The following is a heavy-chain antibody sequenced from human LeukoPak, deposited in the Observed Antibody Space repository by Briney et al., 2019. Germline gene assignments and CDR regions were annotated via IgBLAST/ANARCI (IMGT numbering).Heavy chain of an antibody. CDR3: AFQWDPHGYFDY. J-gene: IGHJ4*02. V-gene: IGHV4-38-2*02. Sequence: SETLSLTCTVCGYFMSSGYYWGWIRPPPGKGVVLIRCLYYSVSTYYYPSLTSRVPMSVDTSKNQFSLKLSSATAAYTSVYYCAFQWDPHGYFDYWGQGTLVTVSS. D-gene: IGHD1-26*01. CDR2: LYYSVST. CDR1: GYFMSSGYY.